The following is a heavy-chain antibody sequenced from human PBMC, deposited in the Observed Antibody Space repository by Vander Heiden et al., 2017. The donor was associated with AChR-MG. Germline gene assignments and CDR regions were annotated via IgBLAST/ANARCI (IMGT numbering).Heavy chain of an antibody. CDR1: GFTFSSYG. D-gene: IGHD2-15*01. Sequence: QVQLVESGGGVVQPGGSLRLSCAASGFTFSSYGMHWVRQAPGKGREWVAFIRYDGSNKYYADSVKGRFTISRDNSKNTLYLQMNSLRAEDTAVYYCAKEQDGVFWWQLSYYYYYGMDVWGQGTTVTVSS. CDR3: AKEQDGVFWWQLSYYYYYGMDV. V-gene: IGHV3-30*02. J-gene: IGHJ6*02. CDR2: IRYDGSNK.